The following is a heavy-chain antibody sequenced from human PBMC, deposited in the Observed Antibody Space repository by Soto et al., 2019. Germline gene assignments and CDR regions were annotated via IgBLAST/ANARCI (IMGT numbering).Heavy chain of an antibody. CDR3: ARASAYSTPWSFDN. CDR1: GYTFSRYG. V-gene: IGHV1-18*01. CDR2: ISGFNGNT. D-gene: IGHD6-13*01. J-gene: IGHJ4*02. Sequence: QVQLVQSGSEVKKPGASVRVSCKASGYTFSRYGISWVRQAPGQGLEWMGWISGFNGNTKESEKLQGRVTLTTDIAANTAHMELRGLRSDDTAVYYCARASAYSTPWSFDNWGQGTLVTGSS.